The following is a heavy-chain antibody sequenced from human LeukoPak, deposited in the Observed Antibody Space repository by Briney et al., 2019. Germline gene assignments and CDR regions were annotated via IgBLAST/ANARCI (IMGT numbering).Heavy chain of an antibody. D-gene: IGHD5-24*01. V-gene: IGHV3-7*03. J-gene: IGHJ6*02. CDR3: ARVPTRAYYYGMDV. CDR1: GFTFSSYW. CDR2: IKQDGSEK. Sequence: PGGSLRLSCAASGFTFSSYWMNWARQAPGKGLEWVANIKQDGSEKYYVDSVKGRFTISRDNAKNSLYLQMNSLRAEDTAVYYCARVPTRAYYYGMDVWGQGTTVTVSS.